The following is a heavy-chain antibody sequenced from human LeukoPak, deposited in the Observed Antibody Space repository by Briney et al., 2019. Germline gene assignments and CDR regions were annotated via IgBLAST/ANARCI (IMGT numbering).Heavy chain of an antibody. D-gene: IGHD1-14*01. Sequence: ASVKVSCKASGYTFTGYYMHWVRQAPGQGLEWMGWINPNSGGTNYAQKFQGRVTMTRDTSISTAYMELSRLRSDDTAVYYCARAGLGIANEYFQHWGQGTLVTVSS. V-gene: IGHV1-2*02. J-gene: IGHJ1*01. CDR3: ARAGLGIANEYFQH. CDR2: INPNSGGT. CDR1: GYTFTGYY.